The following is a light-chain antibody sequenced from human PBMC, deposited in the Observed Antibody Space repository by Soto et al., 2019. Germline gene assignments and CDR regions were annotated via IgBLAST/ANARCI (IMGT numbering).Light chain of an antibody. CDR3: SSYTSRSTLYV. Sequence: SVLTQPASVSGSPGQSITISCTGTSSDVGGYNYVSWYQQHPGKAPKLMIYDVSNRPSGVSNRFSGSKSGNTASLTISELQAEDEADYYCSSYTSRSTLYVFGTGTKVTVL. V-gene: IGLV2-14*03. CDR1: SSDVGGYNY. CDR2: DVS. J-gene: IGLJ1*01.